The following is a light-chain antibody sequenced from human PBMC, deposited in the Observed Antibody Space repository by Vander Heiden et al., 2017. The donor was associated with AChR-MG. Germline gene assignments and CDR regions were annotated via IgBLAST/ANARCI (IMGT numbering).Light chain of an antibody. CDR3: QQTYSDPV. CDR2: AIS. V-gene: IGKV1-39*01. J-gene: IGKJ4*01. CDR1: ENIHNY. Sequence: IHMAQSPSSLSASVGDRVTITCRASENIHNYLNWYQQKPGQAPKLLIYAISTLQSGVPARFSGSGSGTDFTLNINSLQPEDLATYYCQQTYSDPVFGGGTKVEIK.